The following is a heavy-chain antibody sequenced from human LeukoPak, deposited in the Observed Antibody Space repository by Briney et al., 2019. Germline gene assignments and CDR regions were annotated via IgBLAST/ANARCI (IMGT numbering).Heavy chain of an antibody. V-gene: IGHV3-7*01. Sequence: GGSLRLACAASGFSFSTHWMSWFRQAPGKGLEWVALIKQDGSVIHYVDSVKGRFTISRDNAKNSLSLQMNSLRADDTAVYYCAGDEGWTFDIWGQGTKVTVSS. CDR3: AGDEGWTFDI. CDR2: IKQDGSVI. J-gene: IGHJ3*02. D-gene: IGHD5-24*01. CDR1: GFSFSTHW.